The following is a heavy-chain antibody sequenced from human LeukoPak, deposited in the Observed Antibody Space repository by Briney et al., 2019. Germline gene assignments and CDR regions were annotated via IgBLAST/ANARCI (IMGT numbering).Heavy chain of an antibody. D-gene: IGHD3-22*01. CDR1: GYTFTKYA. J-gene: IGHJ5*02. Sequence: AASVKVSCKASGYTFTKYAMNWVRQAPGQGLEWMGWINTNTGNPTYAQAFTGRFVFSLDTSVSTAYLQISSLKAEDTAVYYCARRSEHSDGYRPTFDPWGQGTLVTVSS. CDR3: ARRSEHSDGYRPTFDP. CDR2: INTNTGNP. V-gene: IGHV7-4-1*02.